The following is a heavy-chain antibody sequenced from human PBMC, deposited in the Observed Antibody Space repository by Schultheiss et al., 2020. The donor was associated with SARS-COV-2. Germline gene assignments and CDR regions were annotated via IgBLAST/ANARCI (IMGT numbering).Heavy chain of an antibody. D-gene: IGHD2-15*01. V-gene: IGHV4-61*02. Sequence: SETLSLTCTVSGGSISSGGYYWSWIRQPAGKGLEWIGRIYTSGNTNYNPSLKSRVTMSVDTSNNQFSLKLTSVTAADTALYYCARDAYCGRGSCFDWYFDVWGRGTLVTVSS. CDR2: IYTSGNT. CDR3: ARDAYCGRGSCFDWYFDV. CDR1: GGSISSGGYY. J-gene: IGHJ2*01.